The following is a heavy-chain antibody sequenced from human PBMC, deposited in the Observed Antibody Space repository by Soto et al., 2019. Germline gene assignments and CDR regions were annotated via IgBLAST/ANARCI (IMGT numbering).Heavy chain of an antibody. CDR3: ARVWSPHSYETAFDY. V-gene: IGHV1-69*11. CDR2: IIPMLGKA. J-gene: IGHJ4*02. Sequence: QVQLVQSGAEVKKPGSSFKVYCQASGGTFISYSTSWMRQAPGQGLEWMGGIIPMLGKANYAQEYQGRVTITADESTSTVYLELRGLRSEDTAVYNWARVWSPHSYETAFDYWGQANQVTVSS. CDR1: GGTFISYS. D-gene: IGHD3-3*01.